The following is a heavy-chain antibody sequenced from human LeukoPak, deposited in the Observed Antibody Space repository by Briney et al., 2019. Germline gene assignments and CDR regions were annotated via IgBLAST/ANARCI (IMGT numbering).Heavy chain of an antibody. J-gene: IGHJ5*02. Sequence: GASVKVSCKASGYTFTSYDINWVRQATGQGLEWMGWMNPNSGNTGYAQKFQGRVTMTRNTTISTAYMELSSLRSEATAVYYCARRNRRMVRGVITNWFDPWGQGTLVTVSS. CDR2: MNPNSGNT. CDR3: ARRNRRMVRGVITNWFDP. V-gene: IGHV1-8*01. D-gene: IGHD3-10*01. CDR1: GYTFTSYD.